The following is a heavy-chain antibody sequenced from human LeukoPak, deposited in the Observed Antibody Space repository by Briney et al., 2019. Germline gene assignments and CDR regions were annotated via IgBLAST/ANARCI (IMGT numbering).Heavy chain of an antibody. CDR3: AKDEYRELSGLGH. CDR1: GFTFDDFG. Sequence: GRSLRLSCAASGFTFDDFGMHWVRQAPGQGLEWVSGINWNGATRAHADSVKGRSTISRDNAKNSLYLQMDSLRAEDTAFYYCAKDEYRELSGLGHWGQGTLVTVSS. CDR2: INWNGATR. V-gene: IGHV3-9*01. J-gene: IGHJ4*02. D-gene: IGHD6-6*01.